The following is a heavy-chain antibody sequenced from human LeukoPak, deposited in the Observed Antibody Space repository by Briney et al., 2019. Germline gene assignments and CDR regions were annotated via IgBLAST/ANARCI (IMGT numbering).Heavy chain of an antibody. V-gene: IGHV3-30-3*01. CDR3: AKGGSSWYYGAFDI. D-gene: IGHD6-13*01. CDR1: GFTFSSYA. J-gene: IGHJ3*02. CDR2: ISYDGSNK. Sequence: PGRSLRLSCAASGFTFSSYAMPWVRQAPGKGLEWVAVISYDGSNKYYADSVKGRFTISRDNSKNTLYLQMNSLRAEDTAVYYCAKGGSSWYYGAFDIWGQGTMVTVSS.